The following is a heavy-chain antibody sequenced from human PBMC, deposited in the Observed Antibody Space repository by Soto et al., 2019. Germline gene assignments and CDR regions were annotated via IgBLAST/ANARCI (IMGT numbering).Heavy chain of an antibody. CDR3: ERAINGYVT. D-gene: IGHD5-18*01. Sequence: QVQLVQSGAEMKKPGASVKLSCKTSGINYNTYAIHWVRQAPGQGLEWMGWINAGNGDTRYSQNFQGRVTITRDTYASTVYMDLERLKSENTGVYYCERAINGYVTWVQGTLITVSS. V-gene: IGHV1-3*01. CDR1: GINYNTYA. J-gene: IGHJ4*02. CDR2: INAGNGDT.